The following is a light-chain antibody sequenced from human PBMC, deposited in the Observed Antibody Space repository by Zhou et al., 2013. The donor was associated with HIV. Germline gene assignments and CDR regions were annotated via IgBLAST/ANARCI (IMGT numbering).Light chain of an antibody. CDR1: QSVGSSY. J-gene: IGKJ4*01. V-gene: IGKV3-20*01. CDR2: GAS. CDR3: QHYGSLPYST. Sequence: EIVLTQSPGTLSLSPGERATLSCRASQSVGSSYLAWYQQKFGQAPRLLIYGASSRATGIPDRFSGSGSGTDFTLTISRLEPEDFAVYYCQHYGSLPYSTFGEGTKV.